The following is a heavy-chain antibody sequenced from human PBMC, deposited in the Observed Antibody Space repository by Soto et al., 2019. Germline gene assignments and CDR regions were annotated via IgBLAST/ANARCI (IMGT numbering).Heavy chain of an antibody. CDR3: AKDSGPYYDFWSGYYTQDY. Sequence: PGGSLRLSCAASGFTFSSYGMHWVRQAPGKGLEWVAVVSYDGSNKYYADSVKGRFTISRDNSKNTLYLQMNSLRAEDTAVYYCAKDSGPYYDFWSGYYTQDYWGQGTLVTVSS. CDR1: GFTFSSYG. CDR2: VSYDGSNK. D-gene: IGHD3-3*01. V-gene: IGHV3-30*18. J-gene: IGHJ4*02.